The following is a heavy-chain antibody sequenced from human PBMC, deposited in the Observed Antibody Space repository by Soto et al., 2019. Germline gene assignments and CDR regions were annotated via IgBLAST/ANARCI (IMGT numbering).Heavy chain of an antibody. CDR1: GFTFSSYA. J-gene: IGHJ4*02. V-gene: IGHV3-23*01. CDR2: ISGSGGST. CDR3: AKDSAAPQYYDFWSGYSDTPIFDY. D-gene: IGHD3-3*01. Sequence: GESLKISCAASGFTFSSYAMSWVRQAPGKGLEWVSAISGSGGSTYYADSVKGRFTISRNNSKNTLYLQMNSLRAEDTAVYYCAKDSAAPQYYDFWSGYSDTPIFDYWGQGTLVTVSS.